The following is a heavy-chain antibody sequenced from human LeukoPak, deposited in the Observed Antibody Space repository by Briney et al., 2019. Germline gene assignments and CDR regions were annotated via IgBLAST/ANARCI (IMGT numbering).Heavy chain of an antibody. V-gene: IGHV3-74*01. CDR3: ARGATYAYYQDY. CDR1: GFTFSSHW. D-gene: IGHD1-26*01. CDR2: IKYDASST. Sequence: GGSLRLSCADSGFTFSSHWMHWVRQAPGKGLVWVSRIKYDASSTSYADSVKGRFTIFRDNAKNTLYLQMNSLRAEDTAVYYCARGATYAYYQDYWGQGTLVTVSS. J-gene: IGHJ4*02.